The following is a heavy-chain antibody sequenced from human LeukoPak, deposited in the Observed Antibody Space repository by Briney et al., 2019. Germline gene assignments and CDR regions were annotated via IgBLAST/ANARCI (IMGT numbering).Heavy chain of an antibody. V-gene: IGHV4-34*01. CDR2: INHSGSA. CDR3: ARGRGYNSFDY. D-gene: IGHD5-24*01. J-gene: IGHJ4*02. Sequence: SETLSLTCAVYGGSFSGYYWSWIRQPPGKGLEWIGEINHSGSANYNPSLKSRVTISVDTSKNQFSLKLSSVTAADTAVYYCARGRGYNSFDYWGQGTLVTVSS. CDR1: GGSFSGYY.